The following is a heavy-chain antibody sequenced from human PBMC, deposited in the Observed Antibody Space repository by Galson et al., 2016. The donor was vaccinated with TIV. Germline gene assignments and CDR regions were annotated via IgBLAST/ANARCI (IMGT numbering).Heavy chain of an antibody. V-gene: IGHV1-69*04. CDR1: GGTFNNYA. D-gene: IGHD3-22*01. CDR3: ARGTAYESSSPGVLDI. Sequence: SVKVSCKAAGGTFNNYAVSWVRQAPEQGLEWMGRIIPTLGTTTYDTQKFQDRLTITADKSTSTVYMELTSLKSEDTAVYFCARGTAYESSSPGVLDIWGQGTMVTVSS. CDR2: IIPTLGTT. J-gene: IGHJ3*02.